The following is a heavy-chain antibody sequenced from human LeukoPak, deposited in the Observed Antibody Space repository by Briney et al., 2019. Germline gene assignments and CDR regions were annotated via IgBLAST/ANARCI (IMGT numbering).Heavy chain of an antibody. D-gene: IGHD3-10*01. CDR1: GFTFSSYW. CDR2: IKQDGSEK. Sequence: GGSLRLSCAASGFTFSSYWMSWVRQAPGKGLEWVANIKQDGSEKYYVDSVKGRFTISRDNAKNSLYLQMNSLRAEDTAVYYCARDGPRRVWFGELPDYWGQGTLVTVSS. J-gene: IGHJ4*02. V-gene: IGHV3-7*01. CDR3: ARDGPRRVWFGELPDY.